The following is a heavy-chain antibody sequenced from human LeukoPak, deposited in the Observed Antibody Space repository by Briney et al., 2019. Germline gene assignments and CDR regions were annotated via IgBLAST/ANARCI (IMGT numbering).Heavy chain of an antibody. CDR2: ISYDGSNK. V-gene: IGHV3-30-3*01. Sequence: GGSLRLSCAASGFTFSSYAMHWVRQAPGKGLEWVAVISYDGSNKYYADSVKGRFTISRDNSKNTLYLQMNSLRAEDTAVYYCAGEGPYGGNGFDYWGQGTLVTVSS. CDR3: AGEGPYGGNGFDY. J-gene: IGHJ4*02. D-gene: IGHD4-23*01. CDR1: GFTFSSYA.